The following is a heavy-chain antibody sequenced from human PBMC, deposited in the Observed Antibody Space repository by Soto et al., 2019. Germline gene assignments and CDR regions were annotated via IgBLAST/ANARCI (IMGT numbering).Heavy chain of an antibody. CDR1: GYDFTDHY. CDR3: ARAPRGGVIIVITSAQIDY. Sequence: ASVKVSCKASGYDFTDHYIHWVRQAPGQGLEWMGIISPDGGSTRYSQQFQARITMTRDTSTSTVYMELSSLRSEDTAVYYCARAPRGGVIIVITSAQIDYWGQGTLVTVSS. D-gene: IGHD3-10*01. CDR2: ISPDGGST. V-gene: IGHV1-46*01. J-gene: IGHJ4*02.